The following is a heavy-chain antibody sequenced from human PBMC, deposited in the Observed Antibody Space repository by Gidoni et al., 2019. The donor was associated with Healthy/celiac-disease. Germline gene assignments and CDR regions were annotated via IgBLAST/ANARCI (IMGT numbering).Heavy chain of an antibody. Sequence: QLQLQESGPGLVKPSETLSLTCTVSGGSISSSSYYWGWTRQPPGKGLEWIGSIYYSGSTYYNPSLKSRVTISVDTSKNQFSLKLSSVTAADTAVYYCARRKGSWVAASGGFDYWGQGTLVTVSS. V-gene: IGHV4-39*01. CDR1: GGSISSSSYY. CDR2: IYYSGST. D-gene: IGHD2-15*01. J-gene: IGHJ4*02. CDR3: ARRKGSWVAASGGFDY.